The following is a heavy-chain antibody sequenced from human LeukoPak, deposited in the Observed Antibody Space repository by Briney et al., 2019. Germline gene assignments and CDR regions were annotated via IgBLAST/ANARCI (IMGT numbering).Heavy chain of an antibody. Sequence: SVKVSCKASGGTFSSYAISWVRQAPGQGLEWMGGIIPIFGTANYAQKFQGRVTITADESTSTAYMELSSLRSEDTAVYYCARDRSVGLYYFDYWGQGTLVTVSS. CDR1: GGTFSSYA. CDR2: IIPIFGTA. D-gene: IGHD1-26*01. J-gene: IGHJ4*02. CDR3: ARDRSVGLYYFDY. V-gene: IGHV1-69*13.